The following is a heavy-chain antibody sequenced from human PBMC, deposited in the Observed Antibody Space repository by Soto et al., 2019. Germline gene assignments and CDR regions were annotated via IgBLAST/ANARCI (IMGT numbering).Heavy chain of an antibody. Sequence: EVQLVESGGGLVQPGGSLRLSCAASGFTFRSYWMSWVRQAPGKGLEWVANIKQDGSEKYYVDSVKGRFTISRDNAKNSLYLQMNSLRAEDTAVYYCAREFGSGWYDYWGQGTLVTVSS. D-gene: IGHD6-19*01. CDR1: GFTFRSYW. CDR3: AREFGSGWYDY. V-gene: IGHV3-7*01. J-gene: IGHJ4*02. CDR2: IKQDGSEK.